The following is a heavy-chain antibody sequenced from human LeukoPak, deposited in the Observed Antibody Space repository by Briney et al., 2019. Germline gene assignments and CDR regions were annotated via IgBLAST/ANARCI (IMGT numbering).Heavy chain of an antibody. D-gene: IGHD3-22*01. Sequence: SETLSLTCTVSGGSVSSGSYYWSWIRQPPGKGLEWIGYIYYSGSTNYNPSLKSRVTISVDTSKNQFSLKLSSVTAADTAVYYCARAMYYYDSSGYYYPLWFDPWGQGTLITVSS. CDR1: GGSVSSGSYY. V-gene: IGHV4-61*01. J-gene: IGHJ5*02. CDR3: ARAMYYYDSSGYYYPLWFDP. CDR2: IYYSGST.